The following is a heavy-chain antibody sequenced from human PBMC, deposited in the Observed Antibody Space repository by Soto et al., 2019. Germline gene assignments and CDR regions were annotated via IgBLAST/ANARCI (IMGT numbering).Heavy chain of an antibody. CDR2: SSAYNGNT. Sequence: ASVKVSCKASGYTFTSYGISWVRQAPGQGLEWIGWSSAYNGNTNYAQKLQGRVTMTTDTSTSTAYMELRSLRSDDTAVYYCARAPVPAALSNYYYYMDVWGKGTTVTVSS. J-gene: IGHJ6*03. D-gene: IGHD2-2*01. CDR1: GYTFTSYG. V-gene: IGHV1-18*01. CDR3: ARAPVPAALSNYYYYMDV.